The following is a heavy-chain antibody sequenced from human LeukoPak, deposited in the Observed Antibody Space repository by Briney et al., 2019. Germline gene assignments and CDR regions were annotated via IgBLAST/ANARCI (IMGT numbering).Heavy chain of an antibody. CDR1: GFTFSQSW. Sequence: GGSLRLSCSASGFTFSQSWMSWVRQAPGKGLEWVANTEQNGRQKFYVDSVTGRFTISRDNAKKSLYLQMNSLRVEDTAAYYCARDRNYYGSGSLDVWGKGTPVTVSS. D-gene: IGHD3-10*01. CDR2: TEQNGRQK. CDR3: ARDRNYYGSGSLDV. J-gene: IGHJ6*04. V-gene: IGHV3-7*01.